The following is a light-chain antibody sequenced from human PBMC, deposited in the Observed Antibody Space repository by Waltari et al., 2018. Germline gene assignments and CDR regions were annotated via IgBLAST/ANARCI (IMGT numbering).Light chain of an antibody. CDR3: HQYDNWPPT. V-gene: IGKV3-15*01. CDR2: GAS. CDR1: QSVKNK. Sequence: LVMTQSPATLSVSLGDRASLPCRASQSVKNKLAWYQQKPGQAPRLLVFGASTRATGIPDRFSGSGSGTDFTLTISNLQPEDFAVYFCHQYDNWPPTFGQGTKLDIK. J-gene: IGKJ2*01.